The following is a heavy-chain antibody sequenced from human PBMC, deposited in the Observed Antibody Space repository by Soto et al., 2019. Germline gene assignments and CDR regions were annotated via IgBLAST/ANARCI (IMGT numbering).Heavy chain of an antibody. Sequence: SGPTLVNPTQTLTLTCTFSGFSLSTSGVGVGWIRQPPGKALEWLALIYWDDDKRYSPSLKSRLTITKDTSKNQVVLTMTNMDPVDTATYYCAHIPKGYYGPGVRFDPWGQGTLVTVSS. CDR2: IYWDDDK. V-gene: IGHV2-5*02. CDR3: AHIPKGYYGPGVRFDP. D-gene: IGHD3-10*01. CDR1: GFSLSTSGVG. J-gene: IGHJ5*02.